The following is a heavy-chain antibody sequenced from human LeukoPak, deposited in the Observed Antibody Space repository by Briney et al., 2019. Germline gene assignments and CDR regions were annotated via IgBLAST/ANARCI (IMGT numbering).Heavy chain of an antibody. D-gene: IGHD6-13*01. V-gene: IGHV4-61*02. CDR1: GGSISSGSYY. CDR2: IYTSGST. Sequence: SETLSLTCAVSGGSISSGSYYWSWIRQPAGKGLEWIGRIYTSGSTNYNPSLKSRVTISVDTSKNQFSLKLSSVTAADTAVYYCTRGGGSWSYLFGAFDIWGQGIMVFVSS. J-gene: IGHJ3*02. CDR3: TRGGGSWSYLFGAFDI.